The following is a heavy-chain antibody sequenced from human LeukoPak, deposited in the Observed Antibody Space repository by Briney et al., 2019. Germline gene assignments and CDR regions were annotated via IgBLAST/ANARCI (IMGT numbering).Heavy chain of an antibody. CDR1: GYTFTGYY. D-gene: IGHD4-17*01. CDR2: INPNSRGT. Sequence: ASVKVSCKASGYTFTGYYMHWVRQAPGQGLDWMGWINPNSRGTNYAQKFQGRVTMTRDTSISTAYMELSRLRSDDTAVYYCARTRDYGDYYSPEWLDYWGQGTLVTVSS. V-gene: IGHV1-2*02. CDR3: ARTRDYGDYYSPEWLDY. J-gene: IGHJ4*02.